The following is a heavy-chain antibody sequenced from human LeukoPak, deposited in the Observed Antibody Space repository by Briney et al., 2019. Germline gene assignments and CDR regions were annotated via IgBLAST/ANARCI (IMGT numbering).Heavy chain of an antibody. V-gene: IGHV4-59*01. J-gene: IGHJ5*02. CDR1: GGSINSYY. D-gene: IGHD6-19*01. CDR3: ASSKTDGDSSGWYAWFDP. Sequence: SETLSLTCTVSGGSINSYYWSWIRQPPGKGLEWIGYIYYSGYTNYNPSLKSRVTISVDTSKNQFSLKLSSVTAADTAVYYCASSKTDGDSSGWYAWFDPWGQGTLVTVSS. CDR2: IYYSGYT.